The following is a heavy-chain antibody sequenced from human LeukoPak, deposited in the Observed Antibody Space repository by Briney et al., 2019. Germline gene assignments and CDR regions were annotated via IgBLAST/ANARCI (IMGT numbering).Heavy chain of an antibody. J-gene: IGHJ4*02. CDR3: AKLNYDFWSAYAH. D-gene: IGHD3-3*01. CDR2: ISGSGGST. Sequence: GGSLRLSCAASGFTFSSYATSWVRQAPGKGLEWVSAISGSGGSTYYADSVKGRLTISRDNSKNTLYLQMNSLRAEDTAVYYCAKLNYDFWSAYAHWGQGTLVTVSS. CDR1: GFTFSSYA. V-gene: IGHV3-23*01.